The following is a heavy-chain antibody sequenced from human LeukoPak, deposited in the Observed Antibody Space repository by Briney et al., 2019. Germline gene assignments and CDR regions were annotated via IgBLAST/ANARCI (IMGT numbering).Heavy chain of an antibody. CDR3: ARGLWSFDI. Sequence: PGGSLRLSCVASGFTFSTNWMTWDRQAPGMGLEWVSRIEQNGDEKYYVDSVKGRFTISRDNAKNSLYLQMNSLRAEDTAVYYCARGLWSFDIWGQGTLVTVSS. D-gene: IGHD5-18*01. J-gene: IGHJ3*02. V-gene: IGHV3-7*01. CDR1: GFTFSTNW. CDR2: IEQNGDEK.